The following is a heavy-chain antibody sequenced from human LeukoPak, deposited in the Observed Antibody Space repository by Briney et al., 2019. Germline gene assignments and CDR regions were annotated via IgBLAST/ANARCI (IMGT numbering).Heavy chain of an antibody. CDR3: ARDRRAVSMNGMDV. V-gene: IGHV4-34*09. CDR2: IYYSGST. Sequence: SETLSLTCAVYGGSFSGYYWSWIRQPPGKGLEWIGYIYYSGSTYYNPSLKSRVTISVDTSKNQFSLKLSSVTAADTAVYYCARDRRAVSMNGMDVWDQGTTVTVSS. CDR1: GGSFSGYY. D-gene: IGHD5/OR15-5a*01. J-gene: IGHJ6*02.